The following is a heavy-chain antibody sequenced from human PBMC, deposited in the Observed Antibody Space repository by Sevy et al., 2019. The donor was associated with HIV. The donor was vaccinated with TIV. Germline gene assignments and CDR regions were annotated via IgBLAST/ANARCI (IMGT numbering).Heavy chain of an antibody. CDR2: ISSSGSTI. J-gene: IGHJ4*02. Sequence: GGSLRLSCAASAFTFSDYYMSWIRQAPGKGLEWVSYISSSGSTIYYADSVKGRFTISRDNAKNSLYLQMNSLRAEDTAVYYCARTSGYCSGGSCYPDYWGQGTLVTVSS. CDR3: ARTSGYCSGGSCYPDY. CDR1: AFTFSDYY. V-gene: IGHV3-11*01. D-gene: IGHD2-15*01.